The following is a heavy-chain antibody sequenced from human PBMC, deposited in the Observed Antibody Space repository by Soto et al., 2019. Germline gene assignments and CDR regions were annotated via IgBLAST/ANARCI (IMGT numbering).Heavy chain of an antibody. Sequence: SATLSLTCTVAGRSITSYYWSWIRQPPGKGLEWIGYIFYSGSTNYNPSLKSRLTISVDTSKNQFSLKLNSVTAADTAVYYCARVGDWFDPWGQGTQVTVS. V-gene: IGHV4-59*07. CDR2: IFYSGST. CDR1: GRSITSYY. D-gene: IGHD3-16*01. J-gene: IGHJ5*02. CDR3: ARVGDWFDP.